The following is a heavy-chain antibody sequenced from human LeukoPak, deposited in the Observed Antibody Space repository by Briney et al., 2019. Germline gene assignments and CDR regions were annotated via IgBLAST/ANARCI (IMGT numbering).Heavy chain of an antibody. CDR1: GGSISSSSYY. CDR2: IYYSGST. D-gene: IGHD2-8*01. Sequence: SETLSLTCTVSGGSISSSSYYWGWIRQPPGKGLEWIGSIYYSGSTYYNPSLKSRVTISVDTSKNQFSLKLSSVTAADTAVYYCARDGSVMVYAIREECWFDPWGQGTLVTVSS. J-gene: IGHJ5*02. CDR3: ARDGSVMVYAIREECWFDP. V-gene: IGHV4-39*07.